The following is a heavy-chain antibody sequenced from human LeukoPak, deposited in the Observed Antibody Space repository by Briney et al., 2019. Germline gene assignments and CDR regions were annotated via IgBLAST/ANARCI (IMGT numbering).Heavy chain of an antibody. Sequence: SETLSLTCAVYGGSFSGYYWSWIRQPPGKGLEWIGEINHSGSTNYNPSLKSRVTISVDTSKNQFSLQLNSVTPEDTAVYYCARSFRGFDYWGQGTLVTVSS. CDR2: INHSGST. CDR1: GGSFSGYY. V-gene: IGHV4-34*01. J-gene: IGHJ4*02. CDR3: ARSFRGFDY. D-gene: IGHD3-10*01.